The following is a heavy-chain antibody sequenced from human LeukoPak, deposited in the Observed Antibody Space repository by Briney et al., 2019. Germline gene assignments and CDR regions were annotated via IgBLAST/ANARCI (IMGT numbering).Heavy chain of an antibody. D-gene: IGHD3-10*01. Sequence: SETLSLTCTVSGGSVSSSNYYWGWIRQPPGKGLEWIGTIYYSGSTYYNPSLKSRVTISVDTSKNQFSLKLSSVTAADTAVYYCARDPTYYYGSGSSFWGQGTLVTVSS. V-gene: IGHV4-39*07. CDR2: IYYSGST. J-gene: IGHJ4*02. CDR1: GGSVSSSNYY. CDR3: ARDPTYYYGSGSSF.